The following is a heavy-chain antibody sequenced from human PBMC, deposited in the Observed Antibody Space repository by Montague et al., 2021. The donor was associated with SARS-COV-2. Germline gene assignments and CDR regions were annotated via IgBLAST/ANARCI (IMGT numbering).Heavy chain of an antibody. J-gene: IGHJ4*02. CDR3: ARHSRFGPPLESFDY. D-gene: IGHD3-3*01. V-gene: IGHV4-39*01. CDR2: VYYSGGT. CDR1: GGSMTSGSFY. Sequence: SETLSLTCTVSGGSMTSGSFYWGWVRQSPGKGLEWIGSVYYSGGTYYNPSLRSRVTISADTSKNQFSLWLNSVTAADTAVYYCARHSRFGPPLESFDYWGQGTLSTVSS.